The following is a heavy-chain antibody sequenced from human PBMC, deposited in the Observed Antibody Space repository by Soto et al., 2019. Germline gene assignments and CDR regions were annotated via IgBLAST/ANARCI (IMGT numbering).Heavy chain of an antibody. CDR1: GGSISSGGYY. J-gene: IGHJ4*02. Sequence: SETLSLTCTVSGGSISSGGYYWSWIRQHPGKGLEWIGYIYYSGSTYYNPSLKSRATISVDTSKNQFSLKLSSVTAADTAVYYCARDLVTTSYFDYWGQGTLVTVSS. CDR3: ARDLVTTSYFDY. V-gene: IGHV4-31*03. D-gene: IGHD4-4*01. CDR2: IYYSGST.